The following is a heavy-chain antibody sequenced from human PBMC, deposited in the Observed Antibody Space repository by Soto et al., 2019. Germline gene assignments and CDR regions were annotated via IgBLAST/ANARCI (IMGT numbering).Heavy chain of an antibody. CDR1: GFPFSDYY. J-gene: IGHJ4*02. CDR3: VRGGGGGLFEH. V-gene: IGHV3-11*06. D-gene: IGHD2-21*01. Sequence: PGGSLRFSCPTSGFPFSDYYMSWIRQAPGKGLEWLSHISPKSTYRNYADSVKGRFTISRDNTKSSLFLQMNSLGVEDTVVYYCVRGGGGGLFEHWGQGVLVTVSS. CDR2: ISPKSTYR.